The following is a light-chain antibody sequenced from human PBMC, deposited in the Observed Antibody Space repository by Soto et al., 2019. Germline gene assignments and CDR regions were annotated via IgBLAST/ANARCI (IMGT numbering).Light chain of an antibody. CDR3: QQRSYWPPYT. J-gene: IGKJ2*01. CDR1: QSVSSY. CDR2: DAS. Sequence: EIVLTQSPATLSLSPGERANLSCRASQSVSSYLAWYQQKPGQAPRLLIYDASSRATGIPARFSGSGFGTDFTLTISSLESEDSAVYYCQQRSYWPPYTFGQGTKVEIK. V-gene: IGKV3-11*01.